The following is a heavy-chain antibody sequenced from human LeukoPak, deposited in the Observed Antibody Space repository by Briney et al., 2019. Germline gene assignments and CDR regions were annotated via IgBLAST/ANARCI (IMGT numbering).Heavy chain of an antibody. CDR1: GYTFTSYA. Sequence: ASVKVSCKASGYTFTSYAMHWVRQAPGQRLEWMGWINAGNGNTKYSQKFQGRVTMTEDTSTDTAYMELSSLRSEDTAVYYCATGPRAVGGFEFDYWGQGTLVTVSS. CDR3: ATGPRAVGGFEFDY. CDR2: INAGNGNT. V-gene: IGHV1-3*01. D-gene: IGHD3-10*01. J-gene: IGHJ4*02.